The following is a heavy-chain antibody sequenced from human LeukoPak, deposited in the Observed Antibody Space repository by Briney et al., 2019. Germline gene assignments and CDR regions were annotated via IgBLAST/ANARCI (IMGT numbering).Heavy chain of an antibody. CDR2: IGTAGDT. Sequence: GGSLRLSCAASGFTFSSYGMHWVRQATGKGLEWVSAIGTAGDTYYPGSVKGRFTISRENAKNSLYLQMNSLRAGDTAVYYCATGTGPPYYYYGMDVWGQGTTVTVSS. CDR3: ATGTGPPYYYYGMDV. V-gene: IGHV3-13*01. J-gene: IGHJ6*02. D-gene: IGHD1-14*01. CDR1: GFTFSSYG.